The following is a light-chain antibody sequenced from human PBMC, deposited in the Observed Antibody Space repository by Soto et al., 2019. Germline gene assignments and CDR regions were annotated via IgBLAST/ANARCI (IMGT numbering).Light chain of an antibody. CDR3: QQYYSTPPWT. Sequence: IHLTHSPSSLSASVGDRVTITCRPSLGVARYLAWYQQTPGTAPKLLIYAASTLQSGVPSRFSGSGSGTDFTLTISSLQAEDVAVYYCQQYYSTPPWTFGQGTKVDIK. V-gene: IGKV1-9*01. CDR2: AAS. CDR1: LGVARY. J-gene: IGKJ1*01.